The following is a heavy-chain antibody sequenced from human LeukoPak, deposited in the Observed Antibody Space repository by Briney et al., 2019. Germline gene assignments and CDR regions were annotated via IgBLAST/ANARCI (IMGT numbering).Heavy chain of an antibody. V-gene: IGHV3-21*01. CDR2: ISPKSDFI. Sequence: GGSLRLSCAGSGFSFNYYDMNWVRQAPGKGVEWVSSISPKSDFIYYSDSVRGRFTISRDNAENSLYLQMNSLRAEDTAVYYCARADCSSSTCYLRRSWFDPWGQGTLVTVSS. J-gene: IGHJ5*02. CDR3: ARADCSSSTCYLRRSWFDP. D-gene: IGHD2-2*01. CDR1: GFSFNYYD.